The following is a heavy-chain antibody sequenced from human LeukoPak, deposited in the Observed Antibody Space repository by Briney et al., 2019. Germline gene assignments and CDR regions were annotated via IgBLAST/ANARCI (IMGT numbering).Heavy chain of an antibody. J-gene: IGHJ4*02. CDR2: IYPGDSDT. Sequence: GESLKISCKGSGYSFTSYWIGWVRQMPGKGLEWMGIIYPGDSDTRYSPSFQGQVTISTDKSISTAYLQWSSLKASDTAMYYCARLSNNYYDSSGYQDWGQGTLVTVSS. CDR1: GYSFTSYW. CDR3: ARLSNNYYDSSGYQD. D-gene: IGHD3-22*01. V-gene: IGHV5-51*01.